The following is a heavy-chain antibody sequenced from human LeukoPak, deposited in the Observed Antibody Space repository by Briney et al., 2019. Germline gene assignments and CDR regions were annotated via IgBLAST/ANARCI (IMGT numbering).Heavy chain of an antibody. CDR1: GGTFSSYA. CDR3: ARGPITMIDVGADWFDP. D-gene: IGHD3-22*01. Sequence: ASVKVSCKASGGTFSSYAISWVRQAPGQGLEWMGRIIPIFGMANYAQKFQGRVTITADKSTSTAYIELSSLRSEDTAVYYCARGPITMIDVGADWFDPWGQGTLVTVSS. J-gene: IGHJ5*02. CDR2: IIPIFGMA. V-gene: IGHV1-69*04.